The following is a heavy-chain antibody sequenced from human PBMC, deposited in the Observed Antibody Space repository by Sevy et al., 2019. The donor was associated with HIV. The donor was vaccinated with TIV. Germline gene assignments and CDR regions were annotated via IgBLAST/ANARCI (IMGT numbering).Heavy chain of an antibody. CDR1: GFTFSSYS. Sequence: GGSLRLSCAASGFTFSSYSMHWVRQAPGKGLEWVSSISGLSNYIYYADSMKGRFSISRDNAKNSLYLQMISLRAEDTAVFYCARAVPATDAFDIWGQWTLVTVSS. D-gene: IGHD6-19*01. V-gene: IGHV3-21*01. J-gene: IGHJ3*02. CDR2: ISGLSNYI. CDR3: ARAVPATDAFDI.